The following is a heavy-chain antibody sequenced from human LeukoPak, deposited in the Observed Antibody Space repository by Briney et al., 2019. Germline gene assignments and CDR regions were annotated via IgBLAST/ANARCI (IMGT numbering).Heavy chain of an antibody. CDR3: ARPHPGGYIDY. V-gene: IGHV3-48*03. J-gene: IGHJ4*02. CDR2: ISSSGSTI. D-gene: IGHD2-15*01. CDR1: GFTFSSYE. Sequence: PGGSQRLSCAASGFTFSSYEMNWVRQAPGKGLEWVSYISSSGSTIYYADSVKGRFTISRDNAKNSLYLQMNSLRAEDTAVYYCARPHPGGYIDYWGQGTLVTVSS.